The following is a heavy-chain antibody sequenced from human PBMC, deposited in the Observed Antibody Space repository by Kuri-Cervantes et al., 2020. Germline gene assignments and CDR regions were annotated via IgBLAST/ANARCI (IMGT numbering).Heavy chain of an antibody. CDR3: AREMTSGRPVG. Sequence: GESLKISCAASGFTFSSYWMSWVRQAPGKGLEWVANIKQDGSEKYYVDSVKGRFTISRDNAKNSLHLQMNSLRAEDTAMYYCAREMTSGRPVGWGQGSLVTVSS. D-gene: IGHD4-17*01. V-gene: IGHV3-7*01. J-gene: IGHJ4*02. CDR2: IKQDGSEK. CDR1: GFTFSSYW.